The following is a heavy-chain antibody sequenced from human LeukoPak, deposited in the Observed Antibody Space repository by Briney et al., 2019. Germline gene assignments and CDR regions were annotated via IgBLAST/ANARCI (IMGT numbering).Heavy chain of an antibody. CDR2: ISAYNGNT. V-gene: IGHV1-18*01. D-gene: IGHD6-19*01. Sequence: ASVKASCKASGYTFTSYGISWVRQAPGQGLEWMGWISAYNGNTNYAQKLQGRVTMTTDTCTSTAYMELRSLRSDDTAVYYCARETGSSGWSYNWFDPWGQGTLVTVSS. CDR3: ARETGSSGWSYNWFDP. J-gene: IGHJ5*02. CDR1: GYTFTSYG.